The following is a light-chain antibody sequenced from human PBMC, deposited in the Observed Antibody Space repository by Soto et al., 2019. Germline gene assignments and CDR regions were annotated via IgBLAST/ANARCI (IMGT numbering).Light chain of an antibody. CDR1: SGHSSYI. V-gene: IGLV4-60*02. CDR2: LEGSGSY. CDR3: ETWDSTTHV. J-gene: IGLJ1*01. Sequence: QSVLTQSSSASASLGSSVKLTCTLSSGHSSYIIAWHQQQPGKAPRYLMKLEGSGSYNKGSGVPDRFSGSSSGADRYLTIANLQFEDEADYYCETWDSTTHVFGTGTKLTFL.